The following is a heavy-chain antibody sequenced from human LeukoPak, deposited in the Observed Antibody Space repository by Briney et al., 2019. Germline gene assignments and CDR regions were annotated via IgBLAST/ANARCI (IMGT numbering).Heavy chain of an antibody. Sequence: ASVKVSCKASGYTFTSYAMHWVRQAPGQGLEWMGWINPNSGGTNYAQKFQGWVTMTRDTSISTAYLELSRLRSDDTAVYYCARGVRQLETPDYFDYWGQGTLVTVSS. CDR2: INPNSGGT. CDR3: ARGVRQLETPDYFDY. D-gene: IGHD6-13*01. V-gene: IGHV1-2*04. CDR1: GYTFTSYA. J-gene: IGHJ4*02.